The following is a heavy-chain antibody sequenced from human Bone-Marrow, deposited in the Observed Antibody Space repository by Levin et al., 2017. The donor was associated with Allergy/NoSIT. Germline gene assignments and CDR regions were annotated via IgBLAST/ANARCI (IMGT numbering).Heavy chain of an antibody. D-gene: IGHD6-13*01. CDR2: IKEDGSEK. V-gene: IGHV3-7*01. CDR1: GFTFSSHW. CDR3: ARSRSSAFDY. Sequence: GGSLRLSCAASGFTFSSHWMNWVRQAPGKGLEWVANIKEDGSEKYHVDSVKGRFTISRDNAKNSLYLQMNSLRVEDTALYYCARSRSSAFDYWGQATLVTVSS. J-gene: IGHJ4*02.